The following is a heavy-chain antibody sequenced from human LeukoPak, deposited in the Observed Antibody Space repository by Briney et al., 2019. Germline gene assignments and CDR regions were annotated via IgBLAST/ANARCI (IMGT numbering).Heavy chain of an antibody. J-gene: IGHJ6*04. CDR2: ISSSGSTI. CDR3: ARATSGNGMDV. D-gene: IGHD1-26*01. CDR1: GFTISTYD. Sequence: GGSLRLSCAASGFTISTYDTNWVSQAPGRGLEWVSYISSSGSTIYYADSVKGRFTISRDNAKNLLYLQMNSLRAEDTAVYYCARATSGNGMDVWGKGTTVTVSS. V-gene: IGHV3-48*03.